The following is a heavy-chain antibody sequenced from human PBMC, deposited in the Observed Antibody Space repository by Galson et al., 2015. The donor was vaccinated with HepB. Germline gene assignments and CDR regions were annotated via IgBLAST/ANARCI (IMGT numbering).Heavy chain of an antibody. J-gene: IGHJ5*02. D-gene: IGHD4-17*01. Sequence: SLRLSCAASGFTFSSYGMHWVRQAPGKGLEWVAVIWYDGSNKYYADSVKGRFTISRDNSKNTLYLQMNSLRAEDTAVYYCAREGSGDPGNWFDPWGQGTLVTVSS. CDR3: AREGSGDPGNWFDP. CDR1: GFTFSSYG. CDR2: IWYDGSNK. V-gene: IGHV3-33*08.